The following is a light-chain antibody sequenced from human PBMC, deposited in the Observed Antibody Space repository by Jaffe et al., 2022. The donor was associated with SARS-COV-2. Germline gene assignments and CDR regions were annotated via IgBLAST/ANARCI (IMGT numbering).Light chain of an antibody. V-gene: IGKV4-1*01. J-gene: IGKJ1*01. CDR3: HQYYSTPWT. Sequence: DIVMTQSPDSLAVSLGERATINCKSSQSVLYSSNNKDYLAWYQQKPGQPPKLVIYWASTRESGVPDRFSGSGSGTDFTLTISSLQAEDVAVYYCHQYYSTPWTFGQGTKVEIK. CDR2: WAS. CDR1: QSVLYSSNNKDY.